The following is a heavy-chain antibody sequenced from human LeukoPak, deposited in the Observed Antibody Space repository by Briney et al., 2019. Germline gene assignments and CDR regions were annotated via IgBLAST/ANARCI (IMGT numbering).Heavy chain of an antibody. CDR2: IKQDGSEK. J-gene: IGHJ4*02. D-gene: IGHD6-13*01. CDR3: ASRSGIAAAGLFDY. V-gene: IGHV3-7*01. Sequence: GGSLRLSCAASGFTFSSYWMSWVRQAPGKGLGWVANIKQDGSEKYYVDSVKGRFTISRDNAKNSLYLQMNSLRAEDTAVYYCASRSGIAAAGLFDYWGQGTLVTVSS. CDR1: GFTFSSYW.